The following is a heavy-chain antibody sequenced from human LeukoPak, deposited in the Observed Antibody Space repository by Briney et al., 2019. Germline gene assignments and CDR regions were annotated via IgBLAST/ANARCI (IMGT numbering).Heavy chain of an antibody. CDR2: IDPNSGGI. Sequence: GASVSVSDTASAYTFTFYYMDWVRQAPGQVLVWMGWIDPNSGGINYGQKFQGRVTMTRDTSISTAYMELSALRSDDTAVYCCARGQAGTRFDYWGQGALVTVSS. V-gene: IGHV1-2*02. D-gene: IGHD6-13*01. CDR3: ARGQAGTRFDY. CDR1: AYTFTFYY. J-gene: IGHJ4*02.